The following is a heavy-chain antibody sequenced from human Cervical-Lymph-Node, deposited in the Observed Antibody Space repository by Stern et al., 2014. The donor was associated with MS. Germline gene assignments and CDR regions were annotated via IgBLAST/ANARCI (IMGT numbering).Heavy chain of an antibody. D-gene: IGHD4-23*01. CDR1: GYSFTSYW. CDR3: ARLWQNWDYGGDY. Sequence: VQLVQSGAEVKKPGESLKISCKGSGYSFTSYWIGWVRQMPGKGLEGMGIIYSGDSDTRCSPSFQGQVTISADKSISTAYLQWSSLKASDTAMYYCARLWQNWDYGGDYWGQGTLVTVSS. CDR2: IYSGDSDT. V-gene: IGHV5-51*01. J-gene: IGHJ4*02.